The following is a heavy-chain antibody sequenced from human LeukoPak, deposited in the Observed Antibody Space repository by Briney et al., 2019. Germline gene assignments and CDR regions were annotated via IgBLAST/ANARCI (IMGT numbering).Heavy chain of an antibody. CDR1: GLTFSTYA. CDR3: AKDLAYDSSDYHVIFDC. D-gene: IGHD3-22*01. Sequence: GGSLRLSCAASGLTFSTYAMSWVRQAPGKGLEWVSAISGSGDRTYHAGSVEGRFTTSRDNSKNTLYLQMNSLRAEDTAIYYCAKDLAYDSSDYHVIFDCWGQGTLVTVSS. J-gene: IGHJ4*02. CDR2: ISGSGDRT. V-gene: IGHV3-23*01.